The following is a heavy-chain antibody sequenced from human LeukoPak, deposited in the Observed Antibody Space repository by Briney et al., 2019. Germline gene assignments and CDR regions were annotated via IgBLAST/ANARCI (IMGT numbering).Heavy chain of an antibody. V-gene: IGHV3-30*18. J-gene: IGHJ4*02. Sequence: GGSLRLSCAASGFTFSSYGMHWVRQAPGEGLEWVAVISFDGSNKYYADSVKGRFTLFRDNSKHTPYLKMNSLRAEDTAVYYCAKSQSSGWSLDFWGQGTLVTVSS. CDR3: AKSQSSGWSLDF. CDR2: ISFDGSNK. CDR1: GFTFSSYG. D-gene: IGHD6-19*01.